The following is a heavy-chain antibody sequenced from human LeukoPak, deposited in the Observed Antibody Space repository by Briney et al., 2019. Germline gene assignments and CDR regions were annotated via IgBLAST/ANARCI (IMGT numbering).Heavy chain of an antibody. D-gene: IGHD3-3*01. CDR3: ARSGSYDFWSGYYPFDY. CDR2: INPNSGGT. V-gene: IGHV1-2*02. J-gene: IGHJ4*02. CDR1: GYTFTGYY. Sequence: GASVKVSCKASGYTFTGYYMHWVRQAPGQGLEWMGWINPNSGGTNYAQKFQGRVTMTRDTSISTAYMVLSRLRSDDTAVYYCARSGSYDFWSGYYPFDYWGQGTLVTVSS.